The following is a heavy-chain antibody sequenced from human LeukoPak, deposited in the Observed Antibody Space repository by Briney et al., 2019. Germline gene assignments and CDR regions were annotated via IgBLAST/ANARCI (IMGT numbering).Heavy chain of an antibody. D-gene: IGHD6-19*01. CDR1: GFTFSYHD. V-gene: IGHV3-13*01. Sequence: GGSLRLSCVASGFTFSYHDMHWVRQTSGKGLEWVSAIGIAGDTDYSGTVKGRFTISRDNAKNSLYLQMDSLTAGDTAEYHCARAGIVVTGILHYYYYMDVWGKGTTVTVSS. CDR2: IGIAGDT. CDR3: ARAGIVVTGILHYYYYMDV. J-gene: IGHJ6*03.